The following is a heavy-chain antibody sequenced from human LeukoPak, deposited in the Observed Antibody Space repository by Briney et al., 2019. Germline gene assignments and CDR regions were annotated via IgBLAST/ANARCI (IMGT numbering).Heavy chain of an antibody. CDR2: ISYDGSNK. J-gene: IGHJ4*02. Sequence: GGSPRLSCAASGFTFSSYGMHWVRQAPGKGLEWVAVISYDGSNKYYADSVKGRFTISRDNSKNTLYLQMNSLRAEDTAVYYCAKVVRTIVVVVAATLGVRVFDYWGQGTLVTVSS. V-gene: IGHV3-30*18. CDR3: AKVVRTIVVVVAATLGVRVFDY. D-gene: IGHD2-15*01. CDR1: GFTFSSYG.